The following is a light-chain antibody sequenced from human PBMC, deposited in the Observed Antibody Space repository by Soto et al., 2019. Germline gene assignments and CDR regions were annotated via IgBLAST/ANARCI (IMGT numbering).Light chain of an antibody. CDR2: AAS. V-gene: IGKV1-9*01. CDR3: QQRNSYPRT. Sequence: DIQLTQSPSFLSASVGDRVTITCRASQGINIFLAWFQQKPGKAPNLLISAASTLQSGVPSRFRGSGSETEFTLTITSLQPEHSATYYCQQRNSYPRTFGQGPKADIK. CDR1: QGINIF. J-gene: IGKJ2*01.